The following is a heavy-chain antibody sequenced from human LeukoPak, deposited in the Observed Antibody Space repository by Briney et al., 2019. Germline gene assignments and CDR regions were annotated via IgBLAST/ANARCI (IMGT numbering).Heavy chain of an antibody. CDR2: INHSGST. V-gene: IGHV4-61*10. CDR3: ARGRRGGYYGSGSYFRNNLWFDP. Sequence: SETLSLTCTVSGGSINSGDYYWSWIRQPAGKGLEWIGEINHSGSTNYNPALKSRVTISVDTSRNQFTLKLSYVTAADRAVYYCARGRRGGYYGSGSYFRNNLWFDPWGQGTLVTVSS. CDR1: GGSINSGDYY. D-gene: IGHD3-10*01. J-gene: IGHJ5*02.